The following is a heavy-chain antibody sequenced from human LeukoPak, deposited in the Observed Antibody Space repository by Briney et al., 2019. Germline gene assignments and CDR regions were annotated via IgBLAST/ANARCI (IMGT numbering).Heavy chain of an antibody. V-gene: IGHV3-30*01. CDR3: AREGADVDTAFDY. CDR2: ISNDGTKK. D-gene: IGHD5-18*01. CDR1: GFTFRSYA. J-gene: IGHJ4*02. Sequence: GGSLRPSCAASGFTFRSYAMHWVRQAPGKGLEWVAFISNDGTKKHYADSVKGRYTISRDNSKDTLFLQMNSLRAEDTAVYYCAREGADVDTAFDYWGQGTLVTVSS.